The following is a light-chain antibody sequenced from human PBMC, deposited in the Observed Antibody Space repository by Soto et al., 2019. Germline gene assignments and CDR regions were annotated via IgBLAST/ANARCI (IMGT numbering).Light chain of an antibody. CDR2: ITI. CDR1: TGSVPSGYY. Sequence: QAVLTQEPSLTLSPGGTFTLTFASSTGSVPSGYYPNWFQQKPVQAPRSLIYITINKHSLTPYLFSGSRLGGKAYLTLSGVQPEDEAEYYCLLYYGGAYVFGTWTKVTVL. CDR3: LLYYGGAYV. J-gene: IGLJ1*01. V-gene: IGLV7-43*01.